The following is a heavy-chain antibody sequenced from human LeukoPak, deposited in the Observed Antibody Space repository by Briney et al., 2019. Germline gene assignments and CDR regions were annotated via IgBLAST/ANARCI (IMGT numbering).Heavy chain of an antibody. J-gene: IGHJ4*02. CDR1: GGSISSTTYY. CDR3: ARRRGYYYDSSGYCPHFDY. V-gene: IGHV4-39*07. CDR2: IYYSGST. Sequence: PSETLSLTCTVSGGSISSTTYYWGWIRQPPGKGLEWIGSIYYSGSTYYNPSLKSRVTISVDTSKNQFSLKLSSVTAADTAVYYCARRRGYYYDSSGYCPHFDYWGQGTLVTVSS. D-gene: IGHD3-22*01.